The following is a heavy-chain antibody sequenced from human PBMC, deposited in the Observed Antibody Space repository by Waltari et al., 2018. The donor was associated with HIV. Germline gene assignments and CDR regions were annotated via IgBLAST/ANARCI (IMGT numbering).Heavy chain of an antibody. V-gene: IGHV3-48*01. Sequence: EVQLVESGGGLVQPGGSLRLSCAASGFTFSSYSMNWVRQAPGKGLEWVSYISSSSSTIYYADSVKGRFTISRDNAKNSLYLQMNSLRAEDTAVYYCARDRNNWNDGGSLSIDYWGQGTLVTVSS. CDR3: ARDRNNWNDGGSLSIDY. D-gene: IGHD1-1*01. J-gene: IGHJ4*02. CDR1: GFTFSSYS. CDR2: ISSSSSTI.